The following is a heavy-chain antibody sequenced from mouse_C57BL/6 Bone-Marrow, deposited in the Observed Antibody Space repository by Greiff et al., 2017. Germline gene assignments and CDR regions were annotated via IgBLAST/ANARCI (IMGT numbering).Heavy chain of an antibody. D-gene: IGHD2-1*01. V-gene: IGHV1-81*01. J-gene: IGHJ3*01. CDR1: GYTFTSYG. Sequence: QVQLKESGAELARPGASVKLSCKASGYTFTSYGISWVKQRTGQGLEWIGEIYPRSGNTYYNEKFKGKATLTADKSSSTAYMELRSLTSEDSAVYFCAKRASYYGNYEAWFAYWGQGTLVTVSA. CDR2: IYPRSGNT. CDR3: AKRASYYGNYEAWFAY.